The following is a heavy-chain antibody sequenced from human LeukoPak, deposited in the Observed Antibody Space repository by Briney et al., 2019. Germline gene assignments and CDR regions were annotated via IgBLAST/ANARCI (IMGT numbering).Heavy chain of an antibody. CDR2: IYSGGST. Sequence: GGSLRLSCAASGFTVSSNYMSWVRQAPGKGLEWVSVIYSGGSTYYADSVKGRFTISRDNSKNTLYLQMNSLRAEDTAVYYCAKDHDLLRCLDYWGQGTLVTVSS. J-gene: IGHJ4*02. D-gene: IGHD3-9*01. CDR3: AKDHDLLRCLDY. CDR1: GFTVSSNY. V-gene: IGHV3-53*01.